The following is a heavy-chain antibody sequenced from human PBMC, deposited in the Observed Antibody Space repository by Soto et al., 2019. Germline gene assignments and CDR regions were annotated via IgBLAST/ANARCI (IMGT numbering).Heavy chain of an antibody. CDR1: GGSISSGDYY. Sequence: QVQLQESGPGLVKPSQTLSLTCTVSGGSISSGDYYWSWIRQPPGKGLEWIGYIYYSGSTYYNPYVQCGASIPVGTSKARFSRKLSSVTPADTVVYHCASTTVTTRGQNSYGMDVWCQGTTVTVSS. CDR3: ASTTVTTRGQNSYGMDV. CDR2: IYYSGST. J-gene: IGHJ6*02. V-gene: IGHV4-30-4*01. D-gene: IGHD4-17*01.